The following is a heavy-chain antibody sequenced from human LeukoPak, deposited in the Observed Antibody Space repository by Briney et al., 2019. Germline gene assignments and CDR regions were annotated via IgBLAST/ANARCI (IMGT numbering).Heavy chain of an antibody. V-gene: IGHV1-69*05. J-gene: IGHJ4*02. D-gene: IGHD3-3*01. CDR1: GGTFRSYA. Sequence: ASVKVSCKASGGTFRSYAISWVRQAPGQGLEWMGGIIPIFGTANYAQKLQGRVTMTTDTSTSTAYMELRSLRSDDTAVYYCARGPGPYYDFWSGYPYWGQGTLVTVSS. CDR2: IIPIFGTA. CDR3: ARGPGPYYDFWSGYPY.